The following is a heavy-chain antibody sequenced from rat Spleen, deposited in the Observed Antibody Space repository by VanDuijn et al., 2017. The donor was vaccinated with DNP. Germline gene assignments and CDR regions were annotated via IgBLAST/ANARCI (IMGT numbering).Heavy chain of an antibody. V-gene: IGHV5S10*01. CDR3: TTHWGTHYFDS. D-gene: IGHD4-3*01. CDR2: IVYDGSGS. Sequence: VHLVESGGALVQPGRSLKLSCAASGFTFSDYSMAWVRQAPKKGLEWVATIVYDGSGSYYRDSVKGRFTISRDIAETTVYLQMDSLRSEDTATYYCTTHWGTHYFDSWGQGVMVTVSS. J-gene: IGHJ2*01. CDR1: GFTFSDYS.